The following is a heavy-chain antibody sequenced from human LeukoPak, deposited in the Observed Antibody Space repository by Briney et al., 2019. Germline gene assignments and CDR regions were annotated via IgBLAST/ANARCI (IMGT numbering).Heavy chain of an antibody. CDR3: ARGNSFFSIVVVVAAPLYFDY. CDR2: INHSRST. Sequence: SETLSLTCAVYGGSFSGYYWSWNRQPPGKGLEWIGEINHSRSTNYNPSLKSRVTISVDTSKNQFSLKLSSVTAADTAVYYCARGNSFFSIVVVVAAPLYFDYWGQGTLVTVSS. J-gene: IGHJ4*02. V-gene: IGHV4-34*01. D-gene: IGHD2-15*01. CDR1: GGSFSGYY.